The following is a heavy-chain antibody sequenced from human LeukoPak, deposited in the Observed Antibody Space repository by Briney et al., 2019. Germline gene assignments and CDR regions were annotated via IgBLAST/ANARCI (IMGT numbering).Heavy chain of an antibody. CDR3: ASTLRFLPYRRFDY. D-gene: IGHD3-3*01. J-gene: IGHJ4*02. V-gene: IGHV4-39*01. CDR1: GGSIISSNYY. Sequence: SETLSLTCSVSGGSIISSNYYWGWIRQPPGKGLEWIGSIYQSGSGSSYYDPSLKSRVTIFGDTSKNQFFLRLSSVTAADTAVYYCASTLRFLPYRRFDYWGQGTLVTVPS. CDR2: IYQSGSGSS.